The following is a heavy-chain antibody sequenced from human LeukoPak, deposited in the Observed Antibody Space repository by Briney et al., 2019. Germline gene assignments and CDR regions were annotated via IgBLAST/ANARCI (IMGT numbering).Heavy chain of an antibody. CDR1: GYTLTELS. Sequence: GASVKVSCKVSGYTLTELSMHWVRQAPGKGLEWMGGFDPEDGETIYAQKFQSRVTMTEDTSTDTAYMELSSLRSEDTAVYYCATVSNGDFTGYYGMDVWGQGTTVTVSS. D-gene: IGHD4-17*01. CDR2: FDPEDGET. V-gene: IGHV1-24*01. CDR3: ATVSNGDFTGYYGMDV. J-gene: IGHJ6*02.